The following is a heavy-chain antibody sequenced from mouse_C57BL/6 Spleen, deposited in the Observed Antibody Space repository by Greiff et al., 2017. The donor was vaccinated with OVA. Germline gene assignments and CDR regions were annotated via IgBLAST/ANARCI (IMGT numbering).Heavy chain of an antibody. CDR1: GYTFTSYW. D-gene: IGHD2-2*01. CDR3: ERWRDGYIDY. CDR2: IHPNSGST. J-gene: IGHJ2*01. Sequence: VQLQQPGAELVKPGASVKLSCKASGYTFTSYWMHWVKQRPGQGLEWIGMIHPNSGSTNYNEKFKSKATLTVDKSSSTAYMQLSSLTSEDSAVYYCERWRDGYIDYWGQGTTLTVSS. V-gene: IGHV1-64*01.